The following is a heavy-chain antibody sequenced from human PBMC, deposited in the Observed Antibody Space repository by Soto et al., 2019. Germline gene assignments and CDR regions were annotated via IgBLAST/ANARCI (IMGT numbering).Heavy chain of an antibody. D-gene: IGHD1-26*01. CDR1: GGSISSYY. J-gene: IGHJ3*02. V-gene: IGHV4-59*08. CDR3: ARHVFVSIVADAFDI. Sequence: QVQLQESGPGLVKPSETLSLTCTVSGGSISSYYWSWIRQPPGKGLEWIGYIYYSGSTNYNPSLKSRVTISVDTSKNQCSLKLSSVTAADTAVYYCARHVFVSIVADAFDIWGQGTMVTVSS. CDR2: IYYSGST.